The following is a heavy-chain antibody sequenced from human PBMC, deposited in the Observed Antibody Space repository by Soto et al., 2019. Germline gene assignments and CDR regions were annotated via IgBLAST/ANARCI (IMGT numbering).Heavy chain of an antibody. D-gene: IGHD3-22*01. Sequence: ASVKVSWKASGGTFSSYSISWVLQAPGQGLEWMGGIIPIFGTANYAQKFQGRVTITADESTSTAYMELSSLRSEDTAVYYCARVPPGSMIDGGPNWFDPWGQGTLVTVSS. CDR2: IIPIFGTA. CDR1: GGTFSSYS. V-gene: IGHV1-69*13. CDR3: ARVPPGSMIDGGPNWFDP. J-gene: IGHJ5*02.